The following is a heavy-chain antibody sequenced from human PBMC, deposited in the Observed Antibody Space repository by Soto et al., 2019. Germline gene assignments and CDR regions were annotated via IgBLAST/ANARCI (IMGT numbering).Heavy chain of an antibody. CDR3: ARDLAPGRVEPDAFDI. CDR1: GFTFSDYY. D-gene: IGHD1-1*01. Sequence: GGSLRLSCAASGFTFSDYYMSWIRQAPGKGLEWVSYISSSGSTIYYADSVKGRSTISRDNAKNSLYLQMNSLRAEDTAVYYCARDLAPGRVEPDAFDIWGQGTMVTVSS. V-gene: IGHV3-11*01. J-gene: IGHJ3*02. CDR2: ISSSGSTI.